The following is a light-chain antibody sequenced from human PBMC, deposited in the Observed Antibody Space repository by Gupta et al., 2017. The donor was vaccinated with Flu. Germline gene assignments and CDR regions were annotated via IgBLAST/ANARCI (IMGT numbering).Light chain of an antibody. CDR2: EVS. V-gene: IGLV2-14*01. Sequence: AISCTGTSSDVGGYGYVSWYQQQLGKAPELMICEVSRRPSRVSDRFSGSKSGNTASLTTTGLLADDEAYYYCSSYTNTNTVVVFGGGTKLTVL. CDR3: SSYTNTNTVVV. J-gene: IGLJ3*02. CDR1: SSDVGGYGY.